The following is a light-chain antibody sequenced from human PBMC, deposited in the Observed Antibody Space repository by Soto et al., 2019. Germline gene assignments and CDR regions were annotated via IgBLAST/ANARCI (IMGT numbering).Light chain of an antibody. J-gene: IGKJ5*01. V-gene: IGKV3-20*01. CDR3: QQYYSFPIT. CDR1: QSLNSNY. Sequence: EIVLTQSPGTLSLSPGERATLSCRASQSLNSNYLAWYQQKPGQAPRLLISGTFSRATGIPDRFSGSGSGTDFTLTISCLQSEDFATYYCQQYYSFPITFGQGTRLEI. CDR2: GTF.